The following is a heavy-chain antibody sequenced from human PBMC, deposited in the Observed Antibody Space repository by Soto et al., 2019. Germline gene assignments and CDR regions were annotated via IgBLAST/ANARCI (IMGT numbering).Heavy chain of an antibody. CDR1: GYTXSGYY. J-gene: IGHJ5*02. D-gene: IGHD4-17*01. CDR2: INPNSGGT. Sequence: SXKVSFKAAGYTXSGYYMDLVRQAPGQGLEWMGWINPNSGGTNYAQKFQGRVTMNRDTSISTAYMDLSRLRSYDTSVYYCARDYMTTVTTSRGNWFDPWGQGTLGTVSS. V-gene: IGHV1-2*02. CDR3: ARDYMTTVTTSRGNWFDP.